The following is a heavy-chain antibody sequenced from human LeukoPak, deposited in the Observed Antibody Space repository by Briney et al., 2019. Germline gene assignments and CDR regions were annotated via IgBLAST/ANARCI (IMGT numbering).Heavy chain of an antibody. CDR1: GFTFSSCA. Sequence: GGSLRLSCAASGFTFSSCAMSWVRQAPGKGLEWVSAISGSGGSTYYADSVKGRFTISRDNSKSTLYLQMNSLRAEDTAVYYCVREARSRSGMDVWGQGTTVTVSS. V-gene: IGHV3-23*01. J-gene: IGHJ6*02. CDR2: ISGSGGST. CDR3: VREARSRSGMDV.